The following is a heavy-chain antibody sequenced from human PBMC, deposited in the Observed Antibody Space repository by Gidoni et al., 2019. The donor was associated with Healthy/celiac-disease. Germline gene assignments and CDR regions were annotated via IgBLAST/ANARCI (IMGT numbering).Heavy chain of an antibody. V-gene: IGHV3-15*01. D-gene: IGHD6-13*01. CDR1: GFTFSNAW. CDR3: NAAGTIHYYYYYYMDF. CDR2: IKSKTDGGTT. J-gene: IGHJ6*03. Sequence: EVQLVESGGGLVRPGGSLRLSCAASGFTFSNAWMSWVRQAPGKGLEWVGRIKSKTDGGTTDYAAPVKGRFTISRDDSKNTLYLQMNSLKTEDTAVYYCNAAGTIHYYYYYYMDFWGKGTTVTVSS.